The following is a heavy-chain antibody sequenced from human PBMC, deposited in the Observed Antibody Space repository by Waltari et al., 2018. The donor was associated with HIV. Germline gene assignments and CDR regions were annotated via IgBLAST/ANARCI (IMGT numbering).Heavy chain of an antibody. J-gene: IGHJ4*02. D-gene: IGHD6-19*01. CDR2: IYSGGST. CDR1: GFTVSSNY. Sequence: EVQLVESGGGLIQPGGSLRLSCAASGFTVSSNYMSWVRQAPGKGLEWVSVIYSGGSTYYADSVKGRFTISRDNSKNTLYLQMNSLRAEDTAVYYCARGAFSSGWNVDYWGQGTLVTVSS. CDR3: ARGAFSSGWNVDY. V-gene: IGHV3-53*01.